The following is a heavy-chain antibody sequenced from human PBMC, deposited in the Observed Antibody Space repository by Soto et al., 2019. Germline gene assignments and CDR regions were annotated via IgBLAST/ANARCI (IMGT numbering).Heavy chain of an antibody. CDR2: IKPDGSAT. V-gene: IGHV3-7*01. Sequence: WGSLRLSCAVSGFTFFSYWINLFRLIPFKGLEWVAYIKPDGSATYYVDSVKGRFTISRDNAKNSLYLQMNSLRVEDTSVYYCARAGYCGPGCYYYFDYWGQGTLVTVSS. CDR3: ARAGYCGPGCYYYFDY. J-gene: IGHJ4*02. CDR1: GFTFFSYW. D-gene: IGHD2-21*02.